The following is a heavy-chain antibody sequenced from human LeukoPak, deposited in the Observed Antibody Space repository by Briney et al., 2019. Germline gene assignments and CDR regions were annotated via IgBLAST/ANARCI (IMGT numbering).Heavy chain of an antibody. CDR3: ARDGLSGDQAFDAFDI. Sequence: VGSLRLSCAASGFSFRSYDMSWVRQAPGKGLEWIAYIRSSGSIMYYADSVRGRFSISRGNAKDSLYLQMNSLRAEDTAIYYCARDGLSGDQAFDAFDIWGQGTMVTVSS. CDR2: IRSSGSIM. D-gene: IGHD1-26*01. J-gene: IGHJ3*02. V-gene: IGHV3-48*03. CDR1: GFSFRSYD.